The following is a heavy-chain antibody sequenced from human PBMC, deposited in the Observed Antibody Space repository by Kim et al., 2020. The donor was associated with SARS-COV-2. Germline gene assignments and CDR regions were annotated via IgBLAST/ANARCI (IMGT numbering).Heavy chain of an antibody. CDR3: AKDKLRRGATSGDWYGMDV. D-gene: IGHD2-21*02. V-gene: IGHV3-9*01. J-gene: IGHJ6*02. Sequence: GGSLRLSCAAPGFTFDDYAMHWVRQAPGKGLEWVSGISWNSGGRGYADSVKGRFTISRDNAKNSLYLQMNSLTAEDTALYYCAKDKLRRGATSGDWYGMDVWGQGTTVTVSS. CDR1: GFTFDDYA. CDR2: ISWNSGGR.